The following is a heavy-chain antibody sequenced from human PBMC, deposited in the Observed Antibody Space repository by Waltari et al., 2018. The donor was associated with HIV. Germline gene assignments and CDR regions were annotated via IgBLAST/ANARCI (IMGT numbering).Heavy chain of an antibody. D-gene: IGHD3-22*01. CDR2: ISAYNGNT. J-gene: IGHJ6*02. CDR1: GYTFTSYG. CDR3: AREGSYYDSSGYPKTGYYYYGMDV. Sequence: QVQLVQSGAEVKKPGASVKVSCKASGYTFTSYGISWVRQAPGQGLEWMGWISAYNGNTNYAQKLQGRVTMTTDTSTSTAYMELRSLRSDDTAVYYWAREGSYYDSSGYPKTGYYYYGMDVWGQGTTVTVSS. V-gene: IGHV1-18*01.